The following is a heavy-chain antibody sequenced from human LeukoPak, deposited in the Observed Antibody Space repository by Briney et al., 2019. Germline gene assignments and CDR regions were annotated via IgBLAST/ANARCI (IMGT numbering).Heavy chain of an antibody. Sequence: PSETLSLTCTVSGGSISSYYWSWIRQPAGKGLEWIGRIYTSGSTNYNPSFKSRVTMSVDTSKNQFSLKLSSVTAADTAVYYCARDYPNYYDSSGYLSAYYYYYGMDVWGQGTTVTVSS. CDR3: ARDYPNYYDSSGYLSAYYYYYGMDV. D-gene: IGHD3-22*01. CDR1: GGSISSYY. CDR2: IYTSGST. V-gene: IGHV4-4*07. J-gene: IGHJ6*02.